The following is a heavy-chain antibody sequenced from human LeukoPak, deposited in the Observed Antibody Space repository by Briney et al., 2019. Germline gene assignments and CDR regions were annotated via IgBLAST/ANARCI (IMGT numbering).Heavy chain of an antibody. J-gene: IGHJ4*02. D-gene: IGHD2-2*02. CDR3: ARDLLGSSCSSTSCYIH. CDR1: GSTLTELS. V-gene: IGHV1-69*05. CDR2: IIPIFGTA. Sequence: GASVKVSCKVSGSTLTELSMHWVRQAPGEGLEWMGGIIPIFGTANYAQKFQGRVTITTDESTSTAYMELSSLRSEDTAVYYCARDLLGSSCSSTSCYIHWGQGTLVTVSS.